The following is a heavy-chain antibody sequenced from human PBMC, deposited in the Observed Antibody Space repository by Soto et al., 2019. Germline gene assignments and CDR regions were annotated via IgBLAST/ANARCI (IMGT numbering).Heavy chain of an antibody. D-gene: IGHD6-13*01. CDR3: ANPIITQQLPLSYYYGMDV. V-gene: IGHV3-30*18. J-gene: IGHJ6*02. Sequence: GGSLRLSCAASGFTFSSYGMHWVRQAPGKGLEWVAVISYDGSNKYYADSVKGRFTISRDNSKNTLYLQMNSLRAEDTAVYYCANPIITQQLPLSYYYGMDVWGQGTTVTVSS. CDR1: GFTFSSYG. CDR2: ISYDGSNK.